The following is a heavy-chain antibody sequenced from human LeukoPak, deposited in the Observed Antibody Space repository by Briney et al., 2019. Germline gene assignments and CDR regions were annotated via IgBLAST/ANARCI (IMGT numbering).Heavy chain of an antibody. CDR1: GIIFSSYG. J-gene: IGHJ4*02. V-gene: IGHV3-30*03. D-gene: IGHD3-3*01. CDR3: ARDTSPGNAIFGVVGGDY. Sequence: PGGSLRLSCAASGIIFSSYGMSWVRQAPGKGLEWVAVISYDGSNKYYADSVKGRFTISRDNSKNTLYLQMNSLRAEDTAVYYCARDTSPGNAIFGVVGGDYWGQGTLVTVSS. CDR2: ISYDGSNK.